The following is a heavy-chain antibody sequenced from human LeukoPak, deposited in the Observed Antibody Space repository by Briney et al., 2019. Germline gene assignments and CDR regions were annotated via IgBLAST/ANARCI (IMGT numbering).Heavy chain of an antibody. CDR1: GFIFSSDD. V-gene: IGHV3-33*05. Sequence: GGSLRLSCAASGFIFSSDDMHWVRQAPGKGLEWVAGIQSNGRNKYYVHSVKGRFAISRDNSKSTLYLQVNSLRVEDTALYYCARESEGGTGTSCPDYWGQGTLVTVSS. D-gene: IGHD2-2*01. CDR2: IQSNGRNK. J-gene: IGHJ4*02. CDR3: ARESEGGTGTSCPDY.